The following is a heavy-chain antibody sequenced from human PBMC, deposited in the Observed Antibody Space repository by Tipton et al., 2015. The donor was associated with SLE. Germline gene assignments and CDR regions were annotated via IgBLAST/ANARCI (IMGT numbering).Heavy chain of an antibody. J-gene: IGHJ4*02. CDR1: GGSFSGYY. CDR3: ARGGGWELWYFDY. CDR2: INHSGST. V-gene: IGHV4-34*01. Sequence: GLVKPSETLSLTCAVYGGSFSGYYWSWIRQPPGKGLEWIGEINHSGSTNYNPSLKSRVTISVDTSKNQFSLKLSSVTAADTAVYYCARGGGWELWYFDYWGQGPLVTVSS. D-gene: IGHD1-26*01.